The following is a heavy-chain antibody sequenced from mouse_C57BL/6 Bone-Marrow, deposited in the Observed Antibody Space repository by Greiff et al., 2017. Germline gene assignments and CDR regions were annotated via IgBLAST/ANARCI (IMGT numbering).Heavy chain of an antibody. J-gene: IGHJ2*01. CDR3: ARPGDY. CDR1: GYTFTSYW. CDR2: IDPSDSYT. Sequence: QVQLKQPGAELVKPGASVKLSCKASGYTFTSYWMQWVKQRPGQGLEWIGEIDPSDSYTNYNQKFKGKATLTVDTSSSTAYMQLSSLTSEDSAVYYCARPGDYWGQGTTLTVSS. V-gene: IGHV1-50*01.